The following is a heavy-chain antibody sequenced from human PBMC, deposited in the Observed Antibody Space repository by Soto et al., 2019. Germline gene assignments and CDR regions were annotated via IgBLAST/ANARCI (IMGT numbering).Heavy chain of an antibody. D-gene: IGHD2-15*01. CDR2: INAGNGNT. Sequence: ASVTVSCKASGYTFTSYAMHWVRQAPGQRLEWMGWINAGNGNTKYSQKFQGRVTITRDTSASTAYMELSSLRSEDTAVYYCARKVLDCSGGSCYYFDYWGQGTLVTVSS. CDR3: ARKVLDCSGGSCYYFDY. V-gene: IGHV1-3*01. CDR1: GYTFTSYA. J-gene: IGHJ4*02.